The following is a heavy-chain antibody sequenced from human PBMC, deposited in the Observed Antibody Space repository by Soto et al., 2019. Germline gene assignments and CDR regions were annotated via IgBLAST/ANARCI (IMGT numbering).Heavy chain of an antibody. CDR2: IYYSGST. Sequence: SETLSLTCTVSGGSIISGGYYWSWIRQHPGKGLEWIGYIYYSGSTYYNSSLKSRVTISVDTSKNQFSLKLSSVTAADTAVYYCARGQDYDFWSGHVDVWGKGTTVTVSS. J-gene: IGHJ6*04. CDR1: GGSIISGGYY. CDR3: ARGQDYDFWSGHVDV. V-gene: IGHV4-31*03. D-gene: IGHD3-3*01.